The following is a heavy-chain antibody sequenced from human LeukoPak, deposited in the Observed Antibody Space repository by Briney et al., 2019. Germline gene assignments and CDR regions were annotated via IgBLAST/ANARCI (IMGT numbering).Heavy chain of an antibody. CDR3: VRGKTVYYYYYGMDV. Sequence: PSETLSLTCAVYGGSFSGYYWSWIRQPPGKGLEWIGEINHSGSTNYNPSLKSRVTISVDTSKNQFSLKLSSVTAADTAVYYCVRGKTVYYYYYGMDVWGQGTTVTVSS. V-gene: IGHV4-34*01. D-gene: IGHD4-17*01. J-gene: IGHJ6*02. CDR2: INHSGST. CDR1: GGSFSGYY.